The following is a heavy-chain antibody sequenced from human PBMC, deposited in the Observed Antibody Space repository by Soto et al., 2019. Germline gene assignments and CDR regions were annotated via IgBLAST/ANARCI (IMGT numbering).Heavy chain of an antibody. D-gene: IGHD2-2*01. V-gene: IGHV1-69*01. CDR1: GCTFSGYV. CDR3: TTHGLVVTSPPYFDN. Sequence: QLVQSGSEVKKPGSSVKVSCQASGCTFSGYVVTWVRQAPGQGLEWMGEFVPLFGTTNYAHRFSGRITITAEESTRTAYMELRTLSSDDTAGYYCTTHGLVVTSPPYFDNWGQGTLVTVS. J-gene: IGHJ4*02. CDR2: FVPLFGTT.